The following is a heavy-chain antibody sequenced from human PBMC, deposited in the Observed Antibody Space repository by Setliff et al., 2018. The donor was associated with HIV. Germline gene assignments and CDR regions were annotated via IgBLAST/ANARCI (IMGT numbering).Heavy chain of an antibody. J-gene: IGHJ4*02. CDR2: IYHVGRA. Sequence: PSETLSLTCKVSGASISSYYWGWIRQSPGKGLEWIGNIYHVGRAFYSPSLESRVSISVDTSKNQFSLRLTSVTAADTAVYYCARLLGRTVVVINAGFDYWGQGTLVTVSS. D-gene: IGHD2-15*01. V-gene: IGHV4-59*08. CDR3: ARLLGRTVVVINAGFDY. CDR1: GASISSYY.